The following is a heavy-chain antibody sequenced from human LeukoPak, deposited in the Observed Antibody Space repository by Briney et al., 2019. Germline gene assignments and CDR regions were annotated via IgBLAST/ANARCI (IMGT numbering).Heavy chain of an antibody. Sequence: GGSLRLSCAASGSTFSSYSMNWVRQAPGKGLEWVSSISSSSSYIYYADSVKGRFTISRDNAKNSLYLQMNSLRAEDTAVYYCARGYSSGWYADYWGQGTLVTVSS. J-gene: IGHJ4*02. CDR3: ARGYSSGWYADY. V-gene: IGHV3-21*01. CDR2: ISSSSSYI. CDR1: GSTFSSYS. D-gene: IGHD6-19*01.